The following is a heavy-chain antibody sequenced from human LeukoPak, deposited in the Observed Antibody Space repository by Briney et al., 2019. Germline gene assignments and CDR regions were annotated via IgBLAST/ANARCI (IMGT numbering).Heavy chain of an antibody. CDR1: GGSFSGYY. J-gene: IGHJ4*02. V-gene: IGHV4-34*01. CDR3: ARGGGY. CDR2: INHSGST. Sequence: TSETLSLTCAVYGGSFSGYYWSWIRQPPGKGLEWIGEINHSGSTNYNPSLKSRVTISVDTSKNQFSLKLSSVTAADTAVYYCARGGGYWGQGTLVTVSS.